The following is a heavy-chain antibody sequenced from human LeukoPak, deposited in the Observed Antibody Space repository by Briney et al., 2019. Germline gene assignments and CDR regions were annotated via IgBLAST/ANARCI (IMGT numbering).Heavy chain of an antibody. J-gene: IGHJ4*02. CDR1: GFTFSSYS. CDR3: ARYARYTSYYFDY. Sequence: GGSLRLSCAASGFTFSSYSMNWVRQAPGKGLEWVANIKQDGSEKYYVDSVKGRFTISRDNAKNSLYLQMNSLRAEDTAVYYCARYARYTSYYFDYWGQGTLVTVSS. D-gene: IGHD1-1*01. V-gene: IGHV3-7*01. CDR2: IKQDGSEK.